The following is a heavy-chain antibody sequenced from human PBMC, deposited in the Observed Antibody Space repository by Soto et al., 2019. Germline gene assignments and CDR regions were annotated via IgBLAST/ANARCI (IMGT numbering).Heavy chain of an antibody. Sequence: GGSLRLSCAASGFTVSSNYMSWVRQAPGKGLEWVSVIYSGGSTYYADSVKGRFTISRDNSKNTLYLQMNSLRAEDMAVYYCAIGLYSSSWVDIWGQGTMVTVSS. CDR3: AIGLYSSSWVDI. CDR1: GFTVSSNY. D-gene: IGHD6-6*01. CDR2: IYSGGST. V-gene: IGHV3-53*01. J-gene: IGHJ3*02.